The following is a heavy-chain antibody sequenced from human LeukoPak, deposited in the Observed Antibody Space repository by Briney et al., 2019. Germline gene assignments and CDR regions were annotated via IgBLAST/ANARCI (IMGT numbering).Heavy chain of an antibody. J-gene: IGHJ4*02. CDR2: IKQDGTLK. D-gene: IGHD5-12*01. V-gene: IGHV3-7*01. CDR3: VRDGGVSGYDLLDY. Sequence: GGSLRLSCAASGFIFNHYWMTWVRQAPGKGLEWVAFIKQDGTLKDYEDSVKGRFTISRDNAKNSVFLEMNSLRAEDTAVYYCVRDGGVSGYDLLDYWGQGTLVTVSS. CDR1: GFIFNHYW.